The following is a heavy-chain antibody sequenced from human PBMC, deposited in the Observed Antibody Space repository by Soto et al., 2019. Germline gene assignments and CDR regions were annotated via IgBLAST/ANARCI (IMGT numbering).Heavy chain of an antibody. V-gene: IGHV4-4*07. CDR2: IYATGTT. D-gene: IGHD1-1*01. CDR3: VRDGTKTLRDWFDP. Sequence: PLEILSLACTVSGASISGFYWSWIRKSAGKGVEWIGRIYATGTTDYNPSLKSRVMMSVDTSKKQFSLKLRSVTAADTAVYYCVRDGTKTLRDWFDPWGQGISVTVS. J-gene: IGHJ5*02. CDR1: GASISGFY.